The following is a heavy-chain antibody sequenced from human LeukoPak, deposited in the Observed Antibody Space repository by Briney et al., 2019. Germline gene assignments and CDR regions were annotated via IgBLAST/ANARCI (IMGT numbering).Heavy chain of an antibody. CDR2: INHSGST. Sequence: PSETLSLTCAVYGGSFSGYYWSWIRQPPGKGLEWIGEINHSGSTNYNPSLKSRVTISVDTSKNQFSQKLSSVTAADTAVYYCARGPRGYSYGYSGAPFDYWGQGTLVTVSS. V-gene: IGHV4-34*01. CDR1: GGSFSGYY. J-gene: IGHJ4*02. CDR3: ARGPRGYSYGYSGAPFDY. D-gene: IGHD5-18*01.